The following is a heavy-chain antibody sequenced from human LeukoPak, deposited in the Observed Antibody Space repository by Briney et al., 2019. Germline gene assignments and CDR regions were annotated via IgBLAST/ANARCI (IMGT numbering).Heavy chain of an antibody. CDR1: GFTFSSYA. CDR3: ATHGYNRDYYLDY. D-gene: IGHD5-24*01. V-gene: IGHV3-7*01. Sequence: GGSLRLSCTASGFTFSSYAMSWVRQAPGKGLEWVANIKQDGSEKYSVDSVKGRFTISRDNAKNSLYLQMNSLRAEDTAVYYCATHGYNRDYYLDYWGQGTLVTVSS. CDR2: IKQDGSEK. J-gene: IGHJ4*02.